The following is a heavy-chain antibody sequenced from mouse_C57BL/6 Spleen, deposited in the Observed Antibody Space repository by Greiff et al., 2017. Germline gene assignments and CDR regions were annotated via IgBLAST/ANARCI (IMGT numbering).Heavy chain of an antibody. J-gene: IGHJ3*01. CDR2: IYPGSGST. D-gene: IGHD2-4*01. CDR3: ARSSDYDAAWFAY. CDR1: GYTFTSYW. Sequence: QVQLQQPGAELVKPGASVKMSCKASGYTFTSYWITWVKQRPGQGLEWIGDIYPGSGSTNYNEKFKSKATLTVDTSSSTAYMQLSSLTSEDSAVYYCARSSDYDAAWFAYWGQGTLVTVSA. V-gene: IGHV1-55*01.